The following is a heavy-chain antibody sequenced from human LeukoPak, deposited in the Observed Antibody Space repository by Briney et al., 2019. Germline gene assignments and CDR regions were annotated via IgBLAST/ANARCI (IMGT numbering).Heavy chain of an antibody. Sequence: GASVKVSCNASGYTFTDYYMHWVRQAPGQGLEWMGWISAYNGNTNYAQKFQGRVTMTTDTSTSTAYMELRSLRSDDTAVYYCARDQIRWLQYPFDYWGQGTLVTVSS. CDR2: ISAYNGNT. CDR1: GYTFTDYY. J-gene: IGHJ4*02. CDR3: ARDQIRWLQYPFDY. V-gene: IGHV1-18*04. D-gene: IGHD5-24*01.